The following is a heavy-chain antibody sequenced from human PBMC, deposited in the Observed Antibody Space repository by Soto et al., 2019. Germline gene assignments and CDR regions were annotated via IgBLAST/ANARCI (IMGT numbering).Heavy chain of an antibody. Sequence: SETLSLTCTVSGGSISSGDYYFICIRQPPGKGLEWIGYIYYSGSTYYNPSLKSRVTISVDTSKNQFSLKLSSVTAADTAVYYCARDHNYDSSGLDYWGQGTLVTVSS. CDR1: GGSISSGDYY. CDR2: IYYSGST. V-gene: IGHV4-30-4*01. J-gene: IGHJ4*02. D-gene: IGHD3-22*01. CDR3: ARDHNYDSSGLDY.